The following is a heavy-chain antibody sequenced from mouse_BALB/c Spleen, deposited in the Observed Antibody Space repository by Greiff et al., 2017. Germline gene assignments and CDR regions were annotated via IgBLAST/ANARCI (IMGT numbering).Heavy chain of an antibody. CDR2: IYPGSGST. Sequence: LQQPGSELVRPGASVKLSCKASGYTFTSYWMHWVKQRQGQGLEWIGNIYPGSGSTNYDEKFKSKGTLTVDTSSSTAYMHLSSLTSEDSAVYYCTRLGNYWYFDVWGAGTTVTVSS. CDR3: TRLGNYWYFDV. V-gene: IGHV1S22*01. D-gene: IGHD2-1*01. CDR1: GYTFTSYW. J-gene: IGHJ1*01.